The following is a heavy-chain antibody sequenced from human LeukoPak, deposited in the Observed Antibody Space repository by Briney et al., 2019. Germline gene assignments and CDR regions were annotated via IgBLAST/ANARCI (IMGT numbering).Heavy chain of an antibody. Sequence: SGTLSLTCTVSGGSISSYYWSWIRQPPGKGLEWIGYIYYNGSTNYNPSLKRRVTISVDTSKNQFSLKLSSVTAADTAGYYCARVGGYDSSGYYFDYWGQGTLVTVSS. CDR2: IYYNGST. D-gene: IGHD3-22*01. CDR1: GGSISSYY. J-gene: IGHJ4*02. V-gene: IGHV4-59*01. CDR3: ARVGGYDSSGYYFDY.